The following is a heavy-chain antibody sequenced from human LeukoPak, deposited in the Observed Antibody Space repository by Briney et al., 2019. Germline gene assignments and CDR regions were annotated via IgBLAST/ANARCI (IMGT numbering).Heavy chain of an antibody. D-gene: IGHD3-22*01. J-gene: IGHJ5*02. CDR2: INPNSGDT. CDR3: ARDRTSGYNWFDP. CDR1: GYTFTGYY. Sequence: ASVKVSCKASGYTFTGYYMHWVRQAPGQGLEWMGWINPNSGDTNYAQKFQGRVTMTRDTSISTAYMELSRLTSDDTAMYYCARDRTSGYNWFDPWGQGTLVTVSS. V-gene: IGHV1-2*02.